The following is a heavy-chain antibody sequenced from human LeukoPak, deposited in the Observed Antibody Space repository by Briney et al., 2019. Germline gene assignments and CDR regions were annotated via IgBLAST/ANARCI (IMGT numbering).Heavy chain of an antibody. V-gene: IGHV3-23*01. CDR2: ISGSGGST. CDR1: GFTFNSYW. Sequence: GGSLRLSCAASGFTFNSYWMSWVRQAPGKGLEWVSAISGSGGSTYYADSVKGRFTISRDNSNNTLYLQMNSLRAEDTAVFYCAKGYSYGYYSYWGQGTLVTVSS. J-gene: IGHJ4*02. CDR3: AKGYSYGYYSY. D-gene: IGHD5-18*01.